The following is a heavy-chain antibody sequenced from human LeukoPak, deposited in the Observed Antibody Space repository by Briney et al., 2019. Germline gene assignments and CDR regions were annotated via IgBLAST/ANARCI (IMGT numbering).Heavy chain of an antibody. J-gene: IGHJ4*02. Sequence: GGSLRLSCAASGFTFSSYWMNWARQAPGKGLEWVSAISGSGGSTYYADSVKGRFTISRDNSKNTLYLQMNSLRAEDTAVYYCAKPGYYDSSGITFDYWGQGTLVTVSS. D-gene: IGHD3-22*01. CDR2: ISGSGGST. V-gene: IGHV3-23*01. CDR3: AKPGYYDSSGITFDY. CDR1: GFTFSSYW.